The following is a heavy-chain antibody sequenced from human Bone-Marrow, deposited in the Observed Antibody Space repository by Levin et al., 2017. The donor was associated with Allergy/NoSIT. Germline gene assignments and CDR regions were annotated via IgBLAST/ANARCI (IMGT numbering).Heavy chain of an antibody. D-gene: IGHD6-25*01. CDR3: ARDRGSSIVGYGMDV. J-gene: IGHJ6*02. CDR2: INPSGGST. CDR1: GYTFTSYY. V-gene: IGHV1-46*01. Sequence: ASVKVSCKASGYTFTSYYMHWVRQAPGQGLEWMGIINPSGGSTSYAQKFQGRVTMTRDTSTSTVYMELSSLRSEDTAVYYCARDRGSSIVGYGMDVWGQGTTVTVSS.